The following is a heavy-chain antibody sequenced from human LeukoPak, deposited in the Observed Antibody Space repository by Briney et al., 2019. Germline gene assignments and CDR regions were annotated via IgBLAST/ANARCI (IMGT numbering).Heavy chain of an antibody. J-gene: IGHJ4*02. Sequence: GGSLRLSCAASGFTFSSYSMNWVRQAPEKGLEWVSSISSSSSYIYYADSVKGRFTISRDNAKNSLYLQMNSLRAEDTAVCYCARGDDYDSSGYYSSFGSYYFDYWGQGTLVTVSS. D-gene: IGHD3-22*01. CDR2: ISSSSSYI. V-gene: IGHV3-21*01. CDR1: GFTFSSYS. CDR3: ARGDDYDSSGYYSSFGSYYFDY.